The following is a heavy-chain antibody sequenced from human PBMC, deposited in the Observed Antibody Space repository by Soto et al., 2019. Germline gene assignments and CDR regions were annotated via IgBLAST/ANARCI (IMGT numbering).Heavy chain of an antibody. CDR3: AKEGTSGLYYFDY. D-gene: IGHD6-19*01. Sequence: PGGSLRLSCAASGFTFSNYAMNWVRQAPGKGLEWVSTISGSGGSPYYADSVKGRFTISRDNSKNTLYLQMNSLRAEDSAIYYCAKEGTSGLYYFDYWGQGTLVTVSS. CDR1: GFTFSNYA. J-gene: IGHJ4*02. V-gene: IGHV3-23*01. CDR2: ISGSGGSP.